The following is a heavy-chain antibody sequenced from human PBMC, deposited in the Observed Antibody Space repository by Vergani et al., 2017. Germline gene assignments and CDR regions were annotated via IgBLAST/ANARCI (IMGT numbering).Heavy chain of an antibody. D-gene: IGHD3-10*01. CDR3: GRVADFYGLGSRLLDL. V-gene: IGHV4-59*01. CDR2: MHHSGST. J-gene: IGHJ5*02. CDR1: GGPMSGYY. Sequence: QVRLQESGPGLVKPSETLSLTCSVSGGPMSGYYWSWIRQPPGTGLEWIGYMHHSGSTNYNPSLETRVTKAGGTSKNQFSLKLNSVTAADTAVYYCGRVADFYGLGSRLLDLWGQGILVTLSS.